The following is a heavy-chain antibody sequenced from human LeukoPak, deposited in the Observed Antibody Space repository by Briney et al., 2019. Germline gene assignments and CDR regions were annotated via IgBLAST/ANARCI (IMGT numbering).Heavy chain of an antibody. CDR3: ARGPDYYGSGSYSDY. CDR2: FDPEDGET. V-gene: IGHV1-24*01. Sequence: ASVKVSCKVSGYTLTELSMHWVRQAPGKGLEWMGGFDPEDGETIYAQKFQGRVTMTEDTSTDTAYMELRSLRSDDTAVYYCARGPDYYGSGSYSDYWGQGTLVTVSS. D-gene: IGHD3-10*01. CDR1: GYTLTELS. J-gene: IGHJ4*02.